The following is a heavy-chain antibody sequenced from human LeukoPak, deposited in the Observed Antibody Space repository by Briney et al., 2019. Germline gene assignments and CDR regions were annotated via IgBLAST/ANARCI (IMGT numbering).Heavy chain of an antibody. V-gene: IGHV6-1*01. CDR3: ARGLLTGPYYFDY. J-gene: IGHJ4*02. CDR1: GYSVFSSSGA. Sequence: SQTLSLTFPISGYSVFSSSGAWNWIRQSPSRALEWLGRTYYRSKWFNAYAVSVKSRITTNPDTSKNQSSLQLNSVTPEDTAVYYCARGLLTGPYYFDYWGQGALVTVSS. CDR2: TYYRSKWFN. D-gene: IGHD7-27*01.